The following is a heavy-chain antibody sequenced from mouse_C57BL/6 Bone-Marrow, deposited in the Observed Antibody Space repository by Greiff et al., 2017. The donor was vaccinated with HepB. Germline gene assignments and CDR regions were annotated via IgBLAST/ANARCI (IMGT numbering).Heavy chain of an antibody. J-gene: IGHJ4*01. Sequence: QVQLQQSGPELVKPGASVKISCKASGYAFSSSWMNWVKQRPGKGLEWIGRIYPGDGDTNYNGKFKGKATLTADKSSSTAYMQLSSLTSEDSAVYFCARGYYGGGDYAMDYWGQGTSVTVSS. CDR2: IYPGDGDT. D-gene: IGHD1-1*01. V-gene: IGHV1-82*01. CDR3: ARGYYGGGDYAMDY. CDR1: GYAFSSSW.